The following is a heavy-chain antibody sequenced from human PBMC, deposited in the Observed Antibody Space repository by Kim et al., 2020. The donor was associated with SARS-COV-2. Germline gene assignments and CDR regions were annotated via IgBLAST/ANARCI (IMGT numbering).Heavy chain of an antibody. CDR3: AKVSESYYKAVAYDM. V-gene: IGHV3-9*01. J-gene: IGHJ3*02. Sequence: ADSVKGRFTISRDDAKNSRSLQMNSRREEDTAFYYCAKVSESYYKAVAYDMWGRGTMVTVSS. D-gene: IGHD3-10*01.